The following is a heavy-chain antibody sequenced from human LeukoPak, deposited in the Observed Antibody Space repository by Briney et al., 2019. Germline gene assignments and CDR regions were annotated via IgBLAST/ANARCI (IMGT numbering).Heavy chain of an antibody. D-gene: IGHD2-8*01. CDR3: ARGPSRMVYAKTKNWFDP. Sequence: PSETLSLTCAVYSGSFSGYYWSWIRQPPGKGLEWIGEINHSGSTNYNPSLKSRVTISVDTSKNQFSLKLSSVTAADTAVYYCARGPSRMVYAKTKNWFDPWGQGTLVTVSS. V-gene: IGHV4-34*01. J-gene: IGHJ5*02. CDR2: INHSGST. CDR1: SGSFSGYY.